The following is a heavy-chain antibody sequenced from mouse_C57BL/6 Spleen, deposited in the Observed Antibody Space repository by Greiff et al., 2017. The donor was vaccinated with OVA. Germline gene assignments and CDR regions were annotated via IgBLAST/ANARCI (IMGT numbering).Heavy chain of an antibody. Sequence: EVMLVESGGGLVKPGGSLKLSCAASGFTFSSYTMSWVRQTPEKRLEWVATISGGGGNTYYPDSVKGRFTISRDNAKNTLYLQMSSLRSEDTALYYCARRGYSNYWYFDVWGTGTTVTVSS. J-gene: IGHJ1*03. D-gene: IGHD2-5*01. CDR3: ARRGYSNYWYFDV. CDR1: GFTFSSYT. V-gene: IGHV5-9*01. CDR2: ISGGGGNT.